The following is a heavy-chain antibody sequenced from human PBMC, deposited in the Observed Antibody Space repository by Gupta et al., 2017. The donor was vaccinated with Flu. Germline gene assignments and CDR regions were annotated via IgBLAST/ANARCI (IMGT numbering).Heavy chain of an antibody. D-gene: IGHD6-13*01. V-gene: IGHV3-74*01. Sequence: ALVCVSSINSDGSITDYAESVKGRFTISRDNAKATLYLHINSLTAEDTAVYYCARDQQTARRPEDWGRGPVGTVSS. J-gene: IGHJ4*02. CDR2: INSDGSIT. CDR3: ARDQQTARRPED.